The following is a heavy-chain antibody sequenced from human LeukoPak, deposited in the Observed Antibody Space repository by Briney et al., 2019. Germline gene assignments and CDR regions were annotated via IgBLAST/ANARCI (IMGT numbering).Heavy chain of an antibody. CDR2: IHNDGNT. D-gene: IGHD6-13*01. V-gene: IGHV3-53*01. Sequence: PGGSLRLSCAASGFVVSSNYMNWVRQAPGKGLEWVSFIHNDGNTFYADSVKGRFTISKDNSKNTVYLQMNSPRIEDTAVYYCASTGSWYGGREWAHYFDYWGQGTLVTVSS. CDR1: GFVVSSNY. J-gene: IGHJ4*02. CDR3: ASTGSWYGGREWAHYFDY.